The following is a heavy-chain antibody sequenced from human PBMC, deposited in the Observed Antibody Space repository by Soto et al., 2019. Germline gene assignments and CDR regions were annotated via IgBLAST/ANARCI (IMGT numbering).Heavy chain of an antibody. J-gene: IGHJ6*03. V-gene: IGHV1-18*01. CDR2: ISAYNGNT. CDR3: ARVEYSSGWYGDYYYYMDV. CDR1: GYTFTSYG. D-gene: IGHD6-19*01. Sequence: ASVKVSCKASGYTFTSYGISWVRQAPGQGLEWMGWISAYNGNTNYAQKLQGRVTMTTDTSTSTAYMELRSLRSGDTAVYYCARVEYSSGWYGDYYYYMDVWGKGTTVTVSS.